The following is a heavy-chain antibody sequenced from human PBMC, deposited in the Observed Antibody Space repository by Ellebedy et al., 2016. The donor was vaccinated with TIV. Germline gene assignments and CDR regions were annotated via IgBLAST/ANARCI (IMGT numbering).Heavy chain of an antibody. Sequence: SETLSLTCIVSDGSIRPYYWSWIRQPPGKGLEWIAAIFHSGSANYNSSLKSRATISVDKSQNQFSLRLTSVTAADTAVYYCATQATGHYNFDYWGQGTLVTVSS. J-gene: IGHJ4*02. V-gene: IGHV4-34*12. D-gene: IGHD3-9*01. CDR2: IFHSGSA. CDR1: DGSIRPYY. CDR3: ATQATGHYNFDY.